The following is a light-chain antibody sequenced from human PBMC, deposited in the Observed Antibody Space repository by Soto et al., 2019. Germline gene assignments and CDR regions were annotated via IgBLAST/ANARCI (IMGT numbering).Light chain of an antibody. V-gene: IGLV2-8*01. CDR3: SSYAGNNIHYV. Sequence: QSALTQPPSASGSAGQSVTISCTGTSTDVGGYNYVSWYQQHPGKAPKPMIYEVSKRPSGVPDRFSGSKSGNTASLTVSGLQAEDEADYYCSSYAGNNIHYVFGTGTKVTVL. CDR2: EVS. J-gene: IGLJ1*01. CDR1: STDVGGYNY.